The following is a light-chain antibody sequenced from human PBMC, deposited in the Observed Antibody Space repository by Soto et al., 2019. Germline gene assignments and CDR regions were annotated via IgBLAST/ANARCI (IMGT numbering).Light chain of an antibody. Sequence: EIVLTQSPATLSLSPGERATLSCRASQSVSSYLAWYQQKPGQAPRLLIYDASNRATGIPARFSGSGSGTDFTLTISSLEAEDFAFYYCQQRSNWPPYAFGQGTKLEIK. V-gene: IGKV3-11*01. CDR3: QQRSNWPPYA. J-gene: IGKJ2*01. CDR1: QSVSSY. CDR2: DAS.